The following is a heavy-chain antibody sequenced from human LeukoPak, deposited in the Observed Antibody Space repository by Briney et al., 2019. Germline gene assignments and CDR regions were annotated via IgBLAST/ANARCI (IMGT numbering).Heavy chain of an antibody. CDR2: IYSGDSNT. J-gene: IGHJ3*02. Sequence: GAPLKISCKGSGYSFTSYWIGWVRQLPGKGLVWMGIIYSGDSNTRYSPSFQGQVTISADKSTSTAYLQWSSLKASDTAMYYCVGGRVFDAFDIWGQGTMVTVSS. D-gene: IGHD3-16*01. V-gene: IGHV5-51*01. CDR3: VGGRVFDAFDI. CDR1: GYSFTSYW.